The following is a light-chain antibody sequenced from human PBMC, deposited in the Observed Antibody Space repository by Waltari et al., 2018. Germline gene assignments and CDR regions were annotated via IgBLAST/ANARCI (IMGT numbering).Light chain of an antibody. CDR2: AAS. V-gene: IGKV1-39*01. J-gene: IGKJ3*01. CDR3: QQSYSTPRFT. Sequence: DIQMTQSPSSLPASVGDRVNITCRASQSISSYLNWYQQKPGKAPKLLIYAASSLQSGVPSRFSGSGSGTDFTLTISSLQPEDFATYYCQQSYSTPRFTFGPGTKVDIK. CDR1: QSISSY.